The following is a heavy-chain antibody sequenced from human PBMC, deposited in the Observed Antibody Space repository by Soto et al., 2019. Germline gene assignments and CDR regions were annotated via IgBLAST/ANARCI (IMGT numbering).Heavy chain of an antibody. CDR2: IYFDGITT. Sequence: GRSRRLSCTASGFTFNTHWMHWVRQAPGKGLVWVSRIYFDGITTNYADSVKGRLTVSRDNAKNTVYLHVNTLRDEDTAVYYCARGGAMGVDYWGQGTMVAV. CDR3: ARGGAMGVDY. D-gene: IGHD1-26*01. V-gene: IGHV3-74*01. J-gene: IGHJ4*02. CDR1: GFTFNTHW.